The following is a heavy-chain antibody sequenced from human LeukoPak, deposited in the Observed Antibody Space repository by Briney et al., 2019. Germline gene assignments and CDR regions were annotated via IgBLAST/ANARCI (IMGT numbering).Heavy chain of an antibody. Sequence: GGSLRLSCTASGFTVSNNYISWVRQAPGKGLEWVSISYSDSNTNYADSVKGRFTISRDTSQNTLSLQMNSLRAEDTAVYYCVRKNRDFNAAFDIWGQGTVVTVPS. CDR3: VRKNRDFNAAFDI. V-gene: IGHV3-53*01. D-gene: IGHD1-14*01. CDR1: GFTVSNNY. J-gene: IGHJ3*02. CDR2: SYSDSNT.